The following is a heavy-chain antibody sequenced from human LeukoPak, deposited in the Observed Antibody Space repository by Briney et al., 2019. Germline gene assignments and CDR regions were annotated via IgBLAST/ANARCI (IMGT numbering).Heavy chain of an antibody. CDR1: GFTLSSSG. D-gene: IGHD3-10*01. CDR3: ARTDTLDRGPIIDPLDY. V-gene: IGHV3-33*01. CDR2: IWYDGSNK. J-gene: IGHJ4*02. Sequence: GGSLRLSCGASGFTLSSSGMHWVRQAPGKGLEWVSYIWYDGSNKYYADSVKGRFTFSRDNSKNTLYLQMDSLRAEDTALYCARTDTLDRGPIIDPLDYWGQGTLVTVSS.